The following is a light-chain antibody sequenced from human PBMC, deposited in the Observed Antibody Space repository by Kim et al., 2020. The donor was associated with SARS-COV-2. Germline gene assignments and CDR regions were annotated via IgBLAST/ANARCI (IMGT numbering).Light chain of an antibody. CDR2: DVS. CDR1: SSEVGGYNY. V-gene: IGLV2-11*01. CDR3: CSYAGSWV. J-gene: IGLJ3*02. Sequence: SPGQADTISCTETSSEVGGYNYVSWYQQHPGKAPKRMIYDVSKRPSGVPDRFSGSKSGNTASLTISGLQAEDEADYYCCSYAGSWVFGGGTQLTVL.